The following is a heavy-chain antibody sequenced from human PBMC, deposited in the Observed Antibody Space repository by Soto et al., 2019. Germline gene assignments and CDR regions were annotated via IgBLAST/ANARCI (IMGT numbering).Heavy chain of an antibody. D-gene: IGHD6-6*01. J-gene: IGHJ6*02. CDR1: GGSISSSSYY. Sequence: SETLSLTCTVSGGSISSSSYYWGWIRQPPGKGLEWIGSIYYSGSTYYNPSLKSRVTISVDTSKNQFSLKLSSVTAADTAVYYCARHSSSAAYYYYYGMDVCGQGTTVTVSS. V-gene: IGHV4-39*01. CDR2: IYYSGST. CDR3: ARHSSSAAYYYYYGMDV.